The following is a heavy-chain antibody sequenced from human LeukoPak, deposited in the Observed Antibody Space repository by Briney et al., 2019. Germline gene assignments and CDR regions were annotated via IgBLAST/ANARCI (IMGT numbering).Heavy chain of an antibody. Sequence: PSETLSLTCTVSGGSISSSYCSWIWQPAGKGLEWIGRIYTTGSTDSTDFNPSLKSRVTMSVDTSKNQFSLKLSSVTAADTAVYYCARHQKPHTAMVLDYWGQGTLVTVSS. D-gene: IGHD5-18*01. V-gene: IGHV4-4*07. CDR3: ARHQKPHTAMVLDY. CDR2: IYTTGSTDST. J-gene: IGHJ4*02. CDR1: GGSISSSY.